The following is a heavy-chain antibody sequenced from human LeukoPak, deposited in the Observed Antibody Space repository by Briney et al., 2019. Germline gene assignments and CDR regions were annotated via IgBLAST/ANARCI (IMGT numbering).Heavy chain of an antibody. Sequence: SVKVSCKASGGTFSSYAISWVRQAPGQGLEWMGGIIPIFGTANYAQKFQGRVTITADESTGTAYMELSSLRSEDTAVYYCARAPYDSSGYYLTPPHFDYWGQGTLVTVSS. CDR2: IIPIFGTA. J-gene: IGHJ4*02. D-gene: IGHD3-22*01. CDR3: ARAPYDSSGYYLTPPHFDY. V-gene: IGHV1-69*13. CDR1: GGTFSSYA.